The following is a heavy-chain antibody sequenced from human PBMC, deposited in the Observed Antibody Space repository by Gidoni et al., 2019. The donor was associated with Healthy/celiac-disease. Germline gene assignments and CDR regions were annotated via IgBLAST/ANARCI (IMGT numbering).Heavy chain of an antibody. D-gene: IGHD2-2*01. CDR3: ARGPRYCSSTSCYLLDL. Sequence: QLQPQESGSGPVKPSETLSLTCTVPVASITSSSYYWGWIRQPPGKGLEWIGSIYYSGRTYYNPSIKSRVTISVDTSKNQFSLKLSSVTAADTAVDYCARGPRYCSSTSCYLLDLWGRGTLVTVSS. J-gene: IGHJ2*01. CDR2: IYYSGRT. V-gene: IGHV4-39*07. CDR1: VASITSSSYY.